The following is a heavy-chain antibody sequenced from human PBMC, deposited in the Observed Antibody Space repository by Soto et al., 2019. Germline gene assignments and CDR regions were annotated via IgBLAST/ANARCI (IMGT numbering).Heavy chain of an antibody. Sequence: QVQLVQSGAEVKKPGSSVKVSCKASGGTFSSYTISWERQAPGQGLEWMGRIIPILGIANYAQKFQGRVTITADKSTSTAYMELSSLRSEDTAVYYCARFRPSSTTGTRNAFDIWGQGTMVTVSS. V-gene: IGHV1-69*02. CDR1: GGTFSSYT. D-gene: IGHD1-1*01. J-gene: IGHJ3*02. CDR2: IIPILGIA. CDR3: ARFRPSSTTGTRNAFDI.